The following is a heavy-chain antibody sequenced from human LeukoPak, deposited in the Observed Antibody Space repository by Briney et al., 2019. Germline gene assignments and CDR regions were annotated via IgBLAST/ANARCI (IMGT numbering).Heavy chain of an antibody. CDR2: ISGSGGST. Sequence: GGSLRLSCIVSGFTFSSYAMSWVRQAPGKGLEWVSAISGSGGSTYYADSVKGRFTISRDNSKNTLYLQMNSLRAEDTAVYYCARDNVLQLSFDYWGQGTLVTVSS. J-gene: IGHJ4*02. CDR3: ARDNVLQLSFDY. CDR1: GFTFSSYA. V-gene: IGHV3-23*01. D-gene: IGHD5-18*01.